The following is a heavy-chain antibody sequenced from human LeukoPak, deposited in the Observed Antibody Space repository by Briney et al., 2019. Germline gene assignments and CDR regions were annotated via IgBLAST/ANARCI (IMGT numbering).Heavy chain of an antibody. CDR1: GGSISSYY. Sequence: KPSETLSLTCTVSGGSISSYYWSWIRQPPGKGLEWIGYIYYSGSTNYNPSLKSRVTISVDTSKNRFSRKLSSVAAADTAVYYCARSFFEYSSYWGQGTLVTVSS. J-gene: IGHJ4*02. D-gene: IGHD6-6*01. CDR3: ARSFFEYSSY. CDR2: IYYSGST. V-gene: IGHV4-59*12.